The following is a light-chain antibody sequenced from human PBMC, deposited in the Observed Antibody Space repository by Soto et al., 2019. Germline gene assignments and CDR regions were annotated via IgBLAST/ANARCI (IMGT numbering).Light chain of an antibody. Sequence: QSVLTQPASVSGSPGQSITISCTGTSSDVGGYNYVSWYQQHPGKAPKLMIYEVSNRPSGVSNRFSGSKSGNTASLTISGIQAEDEADYYCSLYTSRITVVFGGGTQLTVL. CDR1: SSDVGGYNY. CDR3: SLYTSRITVV. V-gene: IGLV2-14*01. J-gene: IGLJ2*01. CDR2: EVS.